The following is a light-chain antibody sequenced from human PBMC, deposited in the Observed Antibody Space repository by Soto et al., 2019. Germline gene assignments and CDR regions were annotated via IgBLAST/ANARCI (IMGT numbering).Light chain of an antibody. V-gene: IGKV1-9*01. CDR1: QGISSY. CDR3: QQLNSYPLT. J-gene: IGKJ3*01. CDR2: AAS. Sequence: DIQLTQSPSFLSASVGDRVTITCRASQGISSYLAWYQQKPGKAPKLLIYAASTLQSGVPSGFSGSGAGTTFILTIISRQPEDFATYYCQQLNSYPLTFGPGTKVDIK.